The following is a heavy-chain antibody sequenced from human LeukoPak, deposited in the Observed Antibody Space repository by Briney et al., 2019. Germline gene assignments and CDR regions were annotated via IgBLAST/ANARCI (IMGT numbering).Heavy chain of an antibody. J-gene: IGHJ4*02. D-gene: IGHD3-10*01. CDR3: ARVRSITMVRGVIITRPFDY. CDR2: INPNSGGT. Sequence: ASVKVSCKASGYTFTGYYMHWVRQAPGQGLEWMGWINPNSGGTNYAQKFQGRVTMTRDTSISTAYMELRRLRSDDTAVYYCARVRSITMVRGVIITRPFDYWGQGTLVTVSS. CDR1: GYTFTGYY. V-gene: IGHV1-2*02.